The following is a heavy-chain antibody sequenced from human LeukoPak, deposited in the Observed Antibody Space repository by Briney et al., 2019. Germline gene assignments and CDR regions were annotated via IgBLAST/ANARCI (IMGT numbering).Heavy chain of an antibody. Sequence: GGSLRLSCAASGFTFSSYEMNWVRQAPGRGLEWVSYISSSGSTIYYADSVKGRFTISRDNAKNTLYLQMNSLRAEDTAVYYCARRAGAYSHPYDYWGQGTLVTVSS. CDR2: ISSSGSTI. CDR1: GFTFSSYE. V-gene: IGHV3-48*03. J-gene: IGHJ4*02. D-gene: IGHD4/OR15-4a*01. CDR3: ARRAGAYSHPYDY.